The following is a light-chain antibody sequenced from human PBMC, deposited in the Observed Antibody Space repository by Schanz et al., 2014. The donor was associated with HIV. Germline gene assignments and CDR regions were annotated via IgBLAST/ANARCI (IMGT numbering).Light chain of an antibody. V-gene: IGKV3-20*01. CDR1: QSVSSN. CDR2: DAS. CDR3: QQYASSTPGT. J-gene: IGKJ1*01. Sequence: ELVLTQSPGTLSLSPGETATLSCRASQSVSSNLAWYQQKPGQAPRLLIYDASTRATGVPARFSGSGSGTQFTLTISSLEPEDIAVYYCQQYASSTPGTFGQGTKVEIK.